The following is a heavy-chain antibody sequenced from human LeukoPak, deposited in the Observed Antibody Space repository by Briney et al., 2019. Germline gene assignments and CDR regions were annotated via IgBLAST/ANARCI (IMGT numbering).Heavy chain of an antibody. V-gene: IGHV6-1*01. Sequence: SQTLSLTCAISGDSVSNNNAARNWIRQSPSRGLEWLGRTYFTSKWYTDYPVSVKSRITINPDTSKNQFSLQLNSVTPDDTALYYCARAQDGTFDYWGQGTLVTVSS. CDR1: GDSVSNNNAA. D-gene: IGHD1-7*01. CDR3: ARAQDGTFDY. J-gene: IGHJ4*02. CDR2: TYFTSKWYT.